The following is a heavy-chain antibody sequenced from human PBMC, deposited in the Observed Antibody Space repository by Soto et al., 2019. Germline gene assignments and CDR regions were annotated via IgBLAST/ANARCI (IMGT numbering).Heavy chain of an antibody. J-gene: IGHJ6*02. Sequence: GVSVKVSCKASGYTFNGYYMHWVRQAPGQGLEWMGWINPNSGGTNYAQKFQGWVTMTRDTSISTAYMELSRLRSDDTAVYYCARTEGIAVAGTPGYYYYGMDVWGQGTTVTVSS. CDR2: INPNSGGT. CDR1: GYTFNGYY. V-gene: IGHV1-2*04. CDR3: ARTEGIAVAGTPGYYYYGMDV. D-gene: IGHD6-19*01.